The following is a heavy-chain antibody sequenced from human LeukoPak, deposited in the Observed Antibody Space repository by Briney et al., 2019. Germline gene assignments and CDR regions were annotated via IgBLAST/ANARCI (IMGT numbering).Heavy chain of an antibody. V-gene: IGHV3-30-3*01. J-gene: IGHJ6*02. D-gene: IGHD1-26*01. Sequence: PGGSLRLSCAASGFTFSSYAMHWVRQAPGKGLEWVAVISYDGSNKYYADSVKGRFTISRDNAKNSLYLQMNSLRAEDTAVYYCARDLNPQWEKSKAPSGYYYGMDVWGQGTTVTVSS. CDR3: ARDLNPQWEKSKAPSGYYYGMDV. CDR2: ISYDGSNK. CDR1: GFTFSSYA.